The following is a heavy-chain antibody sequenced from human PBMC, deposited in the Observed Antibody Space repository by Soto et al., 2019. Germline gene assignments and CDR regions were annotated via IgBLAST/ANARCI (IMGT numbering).Heavy chain of an antibody. CDR1: GYSVSSSDYY. CDR3: APLSVSLSGPYGIHV. D-gene: IGHD2-15*01. CDR2: MLYSGLT. Sequence: PSETLSLTCSVSGYSVSSSDYYWAWIHQPPGKGLEWIGSMLYSGLTYYNPSLKSRVTLSVDTSKNQFSVRLNSVTASDTAVYYCAPLSVSLSGPYGIHVWGQGTTVTVSS. V-gene: IGHV4-39*01. J-gene: IGHJ6*02.